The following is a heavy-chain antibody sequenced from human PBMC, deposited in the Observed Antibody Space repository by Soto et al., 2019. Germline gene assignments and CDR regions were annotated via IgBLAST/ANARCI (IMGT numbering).Heavy chain of an antibody. Sequence: VESLTISCKASGYSFTRYWIVWVLQTPGKGLEWMGIILPDDSDTKYSPSFQGRVTISADRSMTTAYLHLRSLEASDSATYFCPRQGFSKPYFYAADVRGQGTTVTVSS. V-gene: IGHV5-51*01. J-gene: IGHJ6*01. D-gene: IGHD2-15*01. CDR3: PRQGFSKPYFYAADV. CDR2: ILPDDSDT. CDR1: GYSFTRYW.